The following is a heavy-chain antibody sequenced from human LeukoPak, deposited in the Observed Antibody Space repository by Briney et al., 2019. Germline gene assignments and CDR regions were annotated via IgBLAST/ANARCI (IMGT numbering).Heavy chain of an antibody. CDR2: ISTSGGST. CDR1: GFTFSGHA. Sequence: GGSLRLSCAASGFTFSGHAMSWVRQAPGKGLEWVSGISTSGGSTYYGNSVKGRFAISRDNSKNMVYLQMNSPRAEDTAVYYCAKDRPGEAWFDYWGQGTLVTVSS. CDR3: AKDRPGEAWFDY. J-gene: IGHJ4*02. V-gene: IGHV3-23*01. D-gene: IGHD7-27*01.